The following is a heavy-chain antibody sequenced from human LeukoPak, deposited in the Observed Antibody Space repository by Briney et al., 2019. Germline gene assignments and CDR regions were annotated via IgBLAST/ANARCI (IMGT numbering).Heavy chain of an antibody. CDR3: ARESYGGNSAVDY. CDR2: IIPILGIA. Sequence: SVKVSCKASGGTFNSYTISWVRQAPGQGLEWMGRIIPILGIANYAQKFQGRVTITADKSTSTAYMELSSLRSEDTAVYYCARESYGGNSAVDYWGQGTLVTVSS. CDR1: GGTFNSYT. V-gene: IGHV1-69*04. J-gene: IGHJ4*02. D-gene: IGHD4-23*01.